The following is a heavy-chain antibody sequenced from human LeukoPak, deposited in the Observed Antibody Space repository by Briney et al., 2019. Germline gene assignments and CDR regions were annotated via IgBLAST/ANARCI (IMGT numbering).Heavy chain of an antibody. D-gene: IGHD1-1*01. J-gene: IGHJ4*02. V-gene: IGHV4-61*02. CDR2: ISISGST. CDR1: GGPFSSASYY. CDR3: ARSAAGTGDFDY. Sequence: SGTLSLTCTVSGGPFSSASYYWSWIRQPAGKGLEWIGRISISGSTNYNPSLKSRVTISVDTSKNNFSLRLSSVTAADTAVYYCARSAAGTGDFDYWGQGTLVTVSS.